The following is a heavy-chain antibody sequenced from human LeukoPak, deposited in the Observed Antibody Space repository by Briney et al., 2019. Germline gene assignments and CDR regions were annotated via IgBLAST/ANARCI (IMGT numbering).Heavy chain of an antibody. CDR3: ARGGGTISGVVDY. V-gene: IGHV1-2*02. CDR1: GYTFTGCS. J-gene: IGHJ4*02. D-gene: IGHD3-3*01. CDR2: FNPNSGGT. Sequence: GASVKVSCKASGYTFTGCSIHWVRQAPGQGLEWMGWFNPNSGGTNYAQKFQDRVTMTRDTSINTAYMELSRLRFDDTAVYYCARGGGTISGVVDYWGQGTLVTVSS.